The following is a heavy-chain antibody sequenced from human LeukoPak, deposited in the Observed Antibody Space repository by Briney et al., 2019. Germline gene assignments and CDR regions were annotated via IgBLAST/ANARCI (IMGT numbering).Heavy chain of an antibody. CDR2: IDYSGGSS. Sequence: GGSLRLSCTVSGFTLSSYEMSWIRQAPGKGLEWVSSIDYSGGSSYYADSVKGRFTISRDNSKNTLYLQMNSLRAEDTAVYYCAREEVIVQILDYWGQGTLVTVSS. V-gene: IGHV3-23*01. J-gene: IGHJ4*02. D-gene: IGHD2-15*01. CDR3: AREEVIVQILDY. CDR1: GFTLSSYE.